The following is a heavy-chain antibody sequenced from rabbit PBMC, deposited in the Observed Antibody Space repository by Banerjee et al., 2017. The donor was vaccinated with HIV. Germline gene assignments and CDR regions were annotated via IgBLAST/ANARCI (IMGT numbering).Heavy chain of an antibody. CDR3: ARDLAGVIGWNFGL. CDR2: IYTGSNSDT. D-gene: IGHD4-1*01. V-gene: IGHV1S45*01. CDR1: GFTISSSYW. Sequence: QEQLEESGGDLVKPGASLTLTCAASGFTISSSYWICWVRQAPGKGLEWIACIYTGSNSDTYYASWAKGPFTISKTSSTTVTLQMTSLTAADTATYFCARDLAGVIGWNFGLWGPGTLVTVS. J-gene: IGHJ4*01.